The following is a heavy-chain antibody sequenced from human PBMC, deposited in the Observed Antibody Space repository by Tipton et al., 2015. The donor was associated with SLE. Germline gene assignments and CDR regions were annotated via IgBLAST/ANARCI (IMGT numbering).Heavy chain of an antibody. D-gene: IGHD6-13*01. CDR3: ARGSSWPQGY. V-gene: IGHV3-30*02. Sequence: SLRLSCAASGFTFSSYSMNWVRQAPGKGLEWVAFIRYDGSNKYYADSVKGRFTISRDNSKNTLYLQMNSLRAEDTAVYYCARGSSWPQGYWGQGTLVTVSS. J-gene: IGHJ4*02. CDR2: IRYDGSNK. CDR1: GFTFSSYS.